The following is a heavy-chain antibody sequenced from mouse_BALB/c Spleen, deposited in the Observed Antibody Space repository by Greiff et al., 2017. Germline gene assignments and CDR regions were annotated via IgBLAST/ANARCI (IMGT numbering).Heavy chain of an antibody. CDR1: GYTFISYW. J-gene: IGHJ2*01. CDR3: ARAGYCYGSSYEDYLDY. V-gene: IGHV1S41*01. D-gene: IGHD1-1*01. CDR2: IAPGSGSN. Sequence: DLVKPGASVKLSCKASGYTFISYWINWIKQRPGQGLEWIGRIAPGSGSNYYNEMFKGKATLTVDTSISTAYIQLSSLSSEDSAVYFCARAGYCYGSSYEDYLDYWGQGTTLTVSS.